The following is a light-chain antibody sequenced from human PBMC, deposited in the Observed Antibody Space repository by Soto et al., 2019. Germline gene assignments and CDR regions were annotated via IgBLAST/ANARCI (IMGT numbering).Light chain of an antibody. CDR1: QSVLYTSNNKNY. J-gene: IGKJ4*01. V-gene: IGKV4-1*01. Sequence: DIVMTQSPDSLAVSLGERATINCKSSQSVLYTSNNKNYLAWYQQKPGQPPKLLVYWASTRESGVPDRFSGSGSGTDFTLTISRLQAEDVAVYYCQQYYNTPGTFGGGTKVEIK. CDR3: QQYYNTPGT. CDR2: WAS.